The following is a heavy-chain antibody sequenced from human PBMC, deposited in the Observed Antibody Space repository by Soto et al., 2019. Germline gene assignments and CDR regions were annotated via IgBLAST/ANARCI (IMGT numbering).Heavy chain of an antibody. CDR1: GGSTSSNEYY. Sequence: QLQLQESGPGLVKASETLALTCSVSGGSTSSNEYYWAWIRQPPGKGLEWIAAIYSSGNTYYNASHKSRVSVSIDTSDILVVLMLTSVSDRDTAVYYCARLLGRPFGMDVWGQGPTVTIS. CDR2: IYSSGNT. V-gene: IGHV4-39*01. CDR3: ARLLGRPFGMDV. J-gene: IGHJ6*02.